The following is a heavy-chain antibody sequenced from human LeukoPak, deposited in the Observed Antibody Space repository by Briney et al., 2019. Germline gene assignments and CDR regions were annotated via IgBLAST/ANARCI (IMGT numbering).Heavy chain of an antibody. CDR3: AKAMGATNFDY. J-gene: IGHJ4*02. CDR1: GFTFSSHS. Sequence: GGSLRLSCAGSGFTFSSHSMNWVRQAPGKGLEWGSTIRGNGDGTNYADYVKGRFTISRDNSKNTLYLQMNSLGAEDTAVYYCAKAMGATNFDYWGQGSLVTVSS. CDR2: IRGNGDGT. D-gene: IGHD1-26*01. V-gene: IGHV3-23*01.